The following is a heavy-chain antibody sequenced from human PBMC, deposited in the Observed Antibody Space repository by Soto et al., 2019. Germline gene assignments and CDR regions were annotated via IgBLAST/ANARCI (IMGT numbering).Heavy chain of an antibody. V-gene: IGHV3-23*01. CDR3: AKARGSSTPAPGSY. CDR1: GFTFSSYA. CDR2: ISGSGGST. J-gene: IGHJ4*02. D-gene: IGHD2-2*01. Sequence: GGSLRLSCAASGFTFSSYAMSWVRQAPGKGLEWVSAISGSGGSTYYADSVKGRFTIFRDNSKNTLYLQMNSLRAEDTAVYYCAKARGSSTPAPGSYWGQGTLVTVSS.